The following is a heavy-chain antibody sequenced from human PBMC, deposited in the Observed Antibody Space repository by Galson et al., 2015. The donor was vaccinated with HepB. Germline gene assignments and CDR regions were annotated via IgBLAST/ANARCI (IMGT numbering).Heavy chain of an antibody. J-gene: IGHJ6*02. CDR1: GYTFTGYY. CDR3: ARFRVVPLWFGNNYYYGMDV. D-gene: IGHD3-10*01. Sequence: SVKVSCKASGYTFTGYYMHWVRQAPGQGLEWMGWINPNSGGTNYAQKFQGRVTMTRDTSISTAYMELSRLRSDDTAVYYCARFRVVPLWFGNNYYYGMDVWGQGTTVTVSS. V-gene: IGHV1-2*02. CDR2: INPNSGGT.